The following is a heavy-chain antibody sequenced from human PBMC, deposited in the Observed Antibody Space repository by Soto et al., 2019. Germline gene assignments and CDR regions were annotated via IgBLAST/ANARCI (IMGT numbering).Heavy chain of an antibody. CDR1: GFSLSTSGVG. CDR2: IYWDDDK. V-gene: IGHV2-5*02. Sequence: QITLKESGPTLVKPTQTLTLTCTFSGFSLSTSGVGVGWIRQPPGKALEWLALIYWDDDKRYSPSLKSRLTITKDTSKNQGVLTMTNMDPVDTATYYCAHRDIIAAAGKTQNWCDPWGQGTLVTVSS. J-gene: IGHJ5*02. D-gene: IGHD6-13*01. CDR3: AHRDIIAAAGKTQNWCDP.